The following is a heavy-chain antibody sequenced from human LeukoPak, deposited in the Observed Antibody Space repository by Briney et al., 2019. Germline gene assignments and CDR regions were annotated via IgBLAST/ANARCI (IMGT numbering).Heavy chain of an antibody. J-gene: IGHJ4*02. D-gene: IGHD2-2*01. V-gene: IGHV1-2*02. CDR3: WVFVVVPAATYEFDY. Sequence: ASVKVSCKASGYTFTGYYMPWVRQAPGPGLEWMGWFNPNSGGRNYAQKFQGRVNMTRDTSISTAYMELSRLRSYDTAVYYCWVFVVVPAATYEFDYWGQGTLVTVSS. CDR1: GYTFTGYY. CDR2: FNPNSGGR.